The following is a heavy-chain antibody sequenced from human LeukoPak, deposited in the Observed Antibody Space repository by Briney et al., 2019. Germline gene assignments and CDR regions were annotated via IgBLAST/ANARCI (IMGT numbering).Heavy chain of an antibody. CDR2: INPNSGDT. D-gene: IGHD3-10*01. Sequence: ASVKVSCKASGYTFTGYYIHWVRQAPGQGVEWMGWINPNSGDTNYAQKFQGRVTMTRDTSINTAYMELSRLRSDDTAVYYCARDIGSGGYYWGQGTLVTVSS. V-gene: IGHV1-2*02. CDR3: ARDIGSGGYY. J-gene: IGHJ4*02. CDR1: GYTFTGYY.